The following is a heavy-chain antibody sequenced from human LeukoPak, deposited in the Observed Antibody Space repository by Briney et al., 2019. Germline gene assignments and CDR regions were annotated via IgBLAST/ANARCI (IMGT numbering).Heavy chain of an antibody. D-gene: IGHD4-17*01. CDR1: GFTFSSYE. V-gene: IGHV3-48*03. J-gene: IGHJ4*02. CDR2: ISSSGSTI. Sequence: GGSLRLSCAASGFTFSSYEMNWVRQAPGKGLEWVSYISSSGSTIYYADSVKGRFTISRDNAKNSLYLQMNSLRAEDTAVYYCARRLRRNYFDYWGQGTLVAVSS. CDR3: ARRLRRNYFDY.